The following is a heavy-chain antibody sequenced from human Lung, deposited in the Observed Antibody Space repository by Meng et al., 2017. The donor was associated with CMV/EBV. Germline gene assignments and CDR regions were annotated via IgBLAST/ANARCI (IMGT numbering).Heavy chain of an antibody. Sequence: SGPXLVXPTQTLTLTCSVSGLSLSTTGVGVGWIRQPPGKALEWLSLIYWNDDERYTPSLRSRLSITKDTSKHQVVLTMTNMDPVDTATYYCALLPSRSYGFDWLRDSWXHRXLVTVSS. V-gene: IGHV2-5*01. J-gene: IGHJ5*01. CDR1: GLSLSTTGVG. CDR3: ALLPSRSYGFDWLRDS. CDR2: IYWNDDE. D-gene: IGHD3-9*01.